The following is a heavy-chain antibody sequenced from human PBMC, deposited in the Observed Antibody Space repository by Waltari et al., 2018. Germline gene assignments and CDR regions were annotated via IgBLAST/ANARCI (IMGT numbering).Heavy chain of an antibody. CDR3: ARTTTFDAFDI. CDR2: NRSSSSYI. V-gene: IGHV3-21*01. D-gene: IGHD1-26*01. Sequence: EVQLVESGGGLVKPGGSLRLSCAASGFTFSSYSMNWVRQAPGKGLEWVSSNRSSSSYIYYADSVKGRFTISRDNAKNSLYLQMNSLRAEDTAVYYCARTTTFDAFDIWGQGTMVTVSS. J-gene: IGHJ3*02. CDR1: GFTFSSYS.